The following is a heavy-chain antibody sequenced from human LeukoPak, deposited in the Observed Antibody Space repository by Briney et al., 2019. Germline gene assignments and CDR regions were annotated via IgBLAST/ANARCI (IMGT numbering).Heavy chain of an antibody. CDR2: IYHSGST. CDR1: GGSISRGGYS. Sequence: SQTLSLTCAVSGGSISRGGYSWSWIRQPPGKGLEWIGYIYHSGSTYYNPSLKSRVTISVDRSKNQFSLKLSSVTAADTAVYYCARDTGGYYFDYWGQGTLVTVSS. J-gene: IGHJ4*02. V-gene: IGHV4-30-2*01. CDR3: ARDTGGYYFDY. D-gene: IGHD1-14*01.